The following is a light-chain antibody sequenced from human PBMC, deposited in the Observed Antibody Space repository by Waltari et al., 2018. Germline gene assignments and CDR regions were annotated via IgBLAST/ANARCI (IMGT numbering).Light chain of an antibody. J-gene: IGKJ4*01. CDR3: QQSYSAPLT. CDR2: AAS. CDR1: QSISYY. V-gene: IGKV1-39*01. Sequence: DIQMTQSPSSLSASVGARVTITCRAIQSISYYLNWYQQKPGKAPKLLIYAASTLQSGVPSRFSVSGSGTDFTRAISNLQPAEFATYYYQQSYSAPLTVGGGTKVEIK.